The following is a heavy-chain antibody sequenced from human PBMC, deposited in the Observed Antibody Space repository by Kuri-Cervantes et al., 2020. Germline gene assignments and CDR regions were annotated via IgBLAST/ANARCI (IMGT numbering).Heavy chain of an antibody. CDR1: GYIFNTYA. D-gene: IGHD5-24*01. Sequence: ASVKVSCKASGYIFNTYAMHWVRQAPGQRLECMGWINAGNSNTKYSQKFQGRVTITRDTSASTAYMELSSLRSEDTAVYYCARTRATSSSEIYYYYYMDDWGKGTTVTVSS. J-gene: IGHJ6*03. CDR2: INAGNSNT. V-gene: IGHV1-3*01. CDR3: ARTRATSSSEIYYYYYMDD.